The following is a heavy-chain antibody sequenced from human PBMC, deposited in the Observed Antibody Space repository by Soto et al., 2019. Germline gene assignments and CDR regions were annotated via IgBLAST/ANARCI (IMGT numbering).Heavy chain of an antibody. V-gene: IGHV2-26*01. CDR2: IFWNDER. CDR1: GFSLSKARMG. CDR3: ARALREELPIYYFDS. J-gene: IGHJ4*02. D-gene: IGHD1-7*01. Sequence: SGPTLVNPTETLTLTCTVSGFSLSKARMGVSWIRQPPGKALEWLTHIFWNDERSYNTSLKSRLTISRDTSKSQVVLTMTNVDPVDTGTYFCARALREELPIYYFDSWGQGTLVTVSS.